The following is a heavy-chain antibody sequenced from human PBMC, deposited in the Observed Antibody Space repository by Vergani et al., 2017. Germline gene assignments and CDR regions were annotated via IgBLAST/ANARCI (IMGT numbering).Heavy chain of an antibody. CDR3: TTGFGLLWFGETPSYYYGMDV. Sequence: EVQLVESGGGLVKPGGSLRLSCAASGFTFSNAWMSWVRQAPGKGLEWVGRIKSKTDGGTTDYAAPVKGRFTISRDDSKNTLYLQMNSLKTEDTAVYYCTTGFGLLWFGETPSYYYGMDVWGQGTTVTVSS. V-gene: IGHV3-15*01. CDR2: IKSKTDGGTT. D-gene: IGHD3-10*01. CDR1: GFTFSNAW. J-gene: IGHJ6*02.